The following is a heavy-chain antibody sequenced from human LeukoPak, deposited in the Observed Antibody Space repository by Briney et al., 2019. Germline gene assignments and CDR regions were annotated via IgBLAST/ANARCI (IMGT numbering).Heavy chain of an antibody. V-gene: IGHV5-51*01. Sequence: GESLKISCKGSGYSFTSYWIGWVRQVPGKGLEWMGIIYPGDSDTRYSPSFQGQVTISADKSISTAYLQWSSLKASDTAMYYCARRSSSSFRWFDPWGQGTLVTVSS. CDR1: GYSFTSYW. CDR2: IYPGDSDT. CDR3: ARRSSSSFRWFDP. D-gene: IGHD6-13*01. J-gene: IGHJ5*02.